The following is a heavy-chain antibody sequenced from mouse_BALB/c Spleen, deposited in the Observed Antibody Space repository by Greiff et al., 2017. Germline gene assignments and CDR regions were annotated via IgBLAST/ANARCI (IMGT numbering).Heavy chain of an antibody. CDR3: TRDYYAMAY. CDR2: ISSGSSTI. J-gene: IGHJ4*01. CDR1: GFTFSSFG. Sequence: EVKLMESGGGLVQPGGSRKLSCAASGFTFSSFGMHWVRQAPEKGLEWVAYISSGSSTIYYADTVKGRFTISRDNPKNTLFLQMTSLRSEDTAMYYSTRDYYAMAYWGQGTSVTVSS. V-gene: IGHV5-17*02.